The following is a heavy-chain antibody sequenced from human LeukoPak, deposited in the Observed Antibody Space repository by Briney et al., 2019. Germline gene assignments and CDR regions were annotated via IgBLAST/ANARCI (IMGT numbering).Heavy chain of an antibody. D-gene: IGHD3-22*01. CDR3: ARDPGYDSSGYYLGHAFDI. CDR2: IYYSGST. J-gene: IGHJ3*02. Sequence: SETLSLTCTVSGGSISSYYWSWIRQPPGKGLEWIGYIYYSGSTNYNPSLKSRVTISVDTSKNQFSLKLSSVTAADTAVYYCARDPGYDSSGYYLGHAFDIWGQGTMVTVS. V-gene: IGHV4-59*01. CDR1: GGSISSYY.